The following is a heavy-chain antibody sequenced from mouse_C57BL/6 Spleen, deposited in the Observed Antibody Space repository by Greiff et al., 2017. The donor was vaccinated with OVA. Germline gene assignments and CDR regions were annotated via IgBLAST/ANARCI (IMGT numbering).Heavy chain of an antibody. Sequence: DVQLQESGPGLVKPSQSLSLTCSVTGYSITSGYYWNWIRQFPGNKLEWMGYISYDGSNNYNPSLKNRISITRDTSKNQFFLKLNSVTTEDTATYYCARVRGAWGQGTLVTVSA. J-gene: IGHJ3*01. D-gene: IGHD3-1*01. V-gene: IGHV3-6*01. CDR1: GYSITSGYY. CDR3: ARVRGA. CDR2: ISYDGSN.